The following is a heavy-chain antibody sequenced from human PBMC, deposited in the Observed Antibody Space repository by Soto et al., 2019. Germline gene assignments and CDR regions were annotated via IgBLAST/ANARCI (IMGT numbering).Heavy chain of an antibody. CDR3: ARLGYCSGGSCYSGFDP. D-gene: IGHD2-15*01. J-gene: IGHJ5*02. Sequence: GASVKVSCKASGGTFSSYAISWVRQAPGQGLEWMGGIIPIFGTANYAQKFQGRVTITADESTSTAYMELSSLRSEDTAVYYCARLGYCSGGSCYSGFDPWGQGTLVTVSS. CDR1: GGTFSSYA. V-gene: IGHV1-69*13. CDR2: IIPIFGTA.